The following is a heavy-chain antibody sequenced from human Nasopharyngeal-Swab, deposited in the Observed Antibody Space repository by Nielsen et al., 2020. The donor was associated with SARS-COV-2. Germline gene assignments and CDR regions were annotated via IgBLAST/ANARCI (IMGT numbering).Heavy chain of an antibody. Sequence: SETLSLTCTVSGGSINSGSYYWSWIRQPAGKGLEWIGRIYTSGSTNYNPSLKSRVTISVDTSKNQFSLKLSSVTAADTAVYYCARDGDYTDVWGQGTTVTVSS. D-gene: IGHD4-11*01. V-gene: IGHV4-61*02. CDR2: IYTSGST. CDR3: ARDGDYTDV. CDR1: GGSINSGSYY. J-gene: IGHJ6*02.